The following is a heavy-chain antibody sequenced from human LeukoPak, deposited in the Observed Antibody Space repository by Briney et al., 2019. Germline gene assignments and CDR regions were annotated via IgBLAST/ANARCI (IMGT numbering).Heavy chain of an antibody. Sequence: GGSLRLSCAASGFIFSSYAMSWVRQAPGKGLEWVSTISGSGGSTYYADSVKGRFTISRDNSKNTLYLQMNSLRAEDTAVYYCAKDYCGSYCQAYWGQGTLVTVSS. CDR3: AKDYCGSYCQAY. V-gene: IGHV3-23*01. CDR1: GFIFSSYA. J-gene: IGHJ4*02. D-gene: IGHD1-26*01. CDR2: ISGSGGST.